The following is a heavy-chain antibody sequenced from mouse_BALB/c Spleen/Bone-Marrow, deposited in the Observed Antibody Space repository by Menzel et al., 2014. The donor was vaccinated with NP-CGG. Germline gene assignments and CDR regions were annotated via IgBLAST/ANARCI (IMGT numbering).Heavy chain of an antibody. V-gene: IGHV14-3*02. Sequence: EVQLQQSGAELVKPGASVKLSCTASGFNIIDTYTHWVKQRPEQGLEWIGRIDPANGNTKYDPKFQGKATITADTSSNTAYLQLSSLTSEDTAVYYCAYGSSYDYFDYWGQGTTLTVSS. D-gene: IGHD1-1*01. CDR3: AYGSSYDYFDY. CDR2: IDPANGNT. CDR1: GFNIIDTY. J-gene: IGHJ2*01.